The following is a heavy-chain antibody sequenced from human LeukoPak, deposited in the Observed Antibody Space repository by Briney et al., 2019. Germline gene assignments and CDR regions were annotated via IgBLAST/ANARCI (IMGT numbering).Heavy chain of an antibody. J-gene: IGHJ6*02. CDR2: IKEDGSEK. D-gene: IGHD2-8*01. CDR3: ARDTTEGVLSLDV. V-gene: IGHV3-7*04. CDR1: GFTFSSFW. Sequence: GGSLRLSCAASGFTFSSFWMSWVRQAPGKGLEWVANIKEDGSEKNYMDSVKGRFTISRDNAKKLVYLQMSSLRVEDTAVYYCARDTTEGVLSLDVWGQGTTVTVSS.